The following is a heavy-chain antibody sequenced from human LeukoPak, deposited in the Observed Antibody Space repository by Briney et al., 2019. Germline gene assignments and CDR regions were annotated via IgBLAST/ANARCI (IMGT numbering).Heavy chain of an antibody. Sequence: GGSLRLSCAASGFTVSNNYMSWVRQAPGKGLEWVSVIHSGGTTNYADSVQGRFTISRDNSKTTVYLHMNSLRAEDTAVYYCAKIDIVVVPAARYFDYWGQGTLVTVSS. V-gene: IGHV3-53*01. D-gene: IGHD2-2*01. J-gene: IGHJ4*02. CDR3: AKIDIVVVPAARYFDY. CDR1: GFTVSNNY. CDR2: IHSGGTT.